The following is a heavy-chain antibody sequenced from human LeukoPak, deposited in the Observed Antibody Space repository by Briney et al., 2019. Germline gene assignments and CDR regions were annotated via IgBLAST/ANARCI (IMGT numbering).Heavy chain of an antibody. CDR2: IGGSGGAI. V-gene: IGHV3-23*01. Sequence: GGSLRLSCAASGFTFSRYAMSWVRQAPGKGLQWVSEIGGSGGAIYYADSVKGRFTISRDNAKNTLYLQMNSLRAEDTAVYYCASGGQRWLQLDYWGQGTLVTVSS. CDR3: ASGGQRWLQLDY. J-gene: IGHJ4*02. D-gene: IGHD5-24*01. CDR1: GFTFSRYA.